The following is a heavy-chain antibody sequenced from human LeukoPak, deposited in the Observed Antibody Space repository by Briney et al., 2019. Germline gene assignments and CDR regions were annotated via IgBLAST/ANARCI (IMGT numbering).Heavy chain of an antibody. Sequence: GESLKISCKGSGYSFTNYWIGWVRQMPGKGLEWMGIIYPGDSDTRFSPSFQGQVTISADKSISTAYLQWSSLKASDTAMYYCARHGCSTTSCAQFAPWGQGTLVTVSS. V-gene: IGHV5-51*01. CDR2: IYPGDSDT. CDR3: ARHGCSTTSCAQFAP. J-gene: IGHJ5*02. CDR1: GYSFTNYW. D-gene: IGHD2-2*01.